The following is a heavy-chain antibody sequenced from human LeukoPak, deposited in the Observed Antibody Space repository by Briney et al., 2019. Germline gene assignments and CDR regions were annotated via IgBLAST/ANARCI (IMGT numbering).Heavy chain of an antibody. CDR3: AKDRSCTNNICHGDFDY. V-gene: IGHV3-23*01. CDR2: VGTNGAST. J-gene: IGHJ4*02. CDR1: GFTFNSYA. D-gene: IGHD2-8*01. Sequence: PGGSLRLSCAASGFTFNSYAMTWVRQVPGKGLEWVSTVGTNGASTYYRDSVKGRFTISRDNSKNTLYLQMNSLRAEDTAVYYCAKDRSCTNNICHGDFDYWGQGTLVTVSS.